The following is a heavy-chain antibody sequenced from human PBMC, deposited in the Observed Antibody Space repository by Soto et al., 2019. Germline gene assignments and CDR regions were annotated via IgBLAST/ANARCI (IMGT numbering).Heavy chain of an antibody. CDR3: ASDKKIATRPGAAGY. V-gene: IGHV3-33*01. Sequence: QVQLVESGGGVVQPGRSLRLSCAASGFNFNYYGMHWVRQAPGRGLEWVALIWFDGTNEYYADSVKGRFTISRDNGKNTLHLQMNSLRAEDKAVYYCASDKKIATRPGAAGYWGQGTLVIVSS. CDR1: GFNFNYYG. J-gene: IGHJ4*02. D-gene: IGHD6-6*01. CDR2: IWFDGTNE.